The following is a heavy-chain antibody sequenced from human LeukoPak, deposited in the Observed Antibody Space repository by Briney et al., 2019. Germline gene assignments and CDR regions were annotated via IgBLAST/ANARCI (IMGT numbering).Heavy chain of an antibody. Sequence: GGSLRLSCAASGFTLSGYGMHRVRQAPGEGVEWVSAIRGSGGSTYYADSVKGRFTIYRDNSKNTLYLQMNSLGAEDTAVYYCAKEGGWQQLVPGAFDIWGQGTMVTISS. CDR2: IRGSGGST. CDR3: AKEGGWQQLVPGAFDI. D-gene: IGHD6-13*01. J-gene: IGHJ3*02. V-gene: IGHV3-23*01. CDR1: GFTLSGYG.